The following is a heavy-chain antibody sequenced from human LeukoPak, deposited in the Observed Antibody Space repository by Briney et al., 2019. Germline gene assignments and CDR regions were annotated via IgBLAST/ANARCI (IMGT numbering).Heavy chain of an antibody. Sequence: GGSLRLSCAASGFTFSSYSMNWVRQAPGKGLEWVSSISSSSSYIYYADSVKGRFTISRDNAKNSPYLQMNNLRAEDTAVYYCAKVLIVGATNPLFDYWGQGTLLTVSS. CDR2: ISSSSSYI. D-gene: IGHD1-26*01. CDR1: GFTFSSYS. V-gene: IGHV3-21*01. J-gene: IGHJ4*02. CDR3: AKVLIVGATNPLFDY.